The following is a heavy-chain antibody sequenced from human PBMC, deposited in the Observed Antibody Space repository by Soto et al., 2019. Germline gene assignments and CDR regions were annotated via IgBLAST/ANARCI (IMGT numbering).Heavy chain of an antibody. CDR1: GGSISSSNW. J-gene: IGHJ4*02. V-gene: IGHV4-4*02. D-gene: IGHD3-10*01. CDR2: IYHSGNT. Sequence: QVQLQESGPGLVKPSGTLSLTCAVSGGSISSSNWWSWVRQPPGKGLEWIGEIYHSGNTNYNPSLKSRLTMAVDKSRNQFPLKLSSVTAAARAVYYCARRWGEGRVDYWGKGTLVTAPS. CDR3: ARRWGEGRVDY.